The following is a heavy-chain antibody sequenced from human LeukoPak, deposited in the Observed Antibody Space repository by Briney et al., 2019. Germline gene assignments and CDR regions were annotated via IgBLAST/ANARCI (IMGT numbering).Heavy chain of an antibody. D-gene: IGHD3-22*01. Sequence: ASVRVSCKVSGYTLTELSTHWVRQAPGKGLEWMGGFDPEDGEAVYAQKFQGRVTMTEDTSTDTAYMELSSLRSEDTAVYYCTTANRLTRDSSGYYPDSWGQGTLVTVSS. J-gene: IGHJ4*02. V-gene: IGHV1-24*01. CDR1: GYTLTELS. CDR2: FDPEDGEA. CDR3: TTANRLTRDSSGYYPDS.